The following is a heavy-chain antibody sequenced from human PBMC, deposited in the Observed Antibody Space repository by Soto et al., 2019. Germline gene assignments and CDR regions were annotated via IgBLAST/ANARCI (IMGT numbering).Heavy chain of an antibody. CDR1: GFTFNTYW. J-gene: IGHJ4*02. V-gene: IGHV3-7*03. Sequence: GSLRLSCAASGFTFNTYWMTWVRQAPGRGLEWVANIKQDGSEEYSVDSVKGRFTVSRDNAKNSVYLQMNSLSAEDTAVYYCARHRGYNLDYWGQGTLVTVSS. CDR3: ARHRGYNLDY. CDR2: IKQDGSEE. D-gene: IGHD5-12*01.